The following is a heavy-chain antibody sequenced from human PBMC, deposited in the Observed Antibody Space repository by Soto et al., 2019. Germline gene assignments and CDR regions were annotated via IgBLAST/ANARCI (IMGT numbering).Heavy chain of an antibody. Sequence: SETLSLTCTVSGGSISSSSYYWGWIRQPPGKGLEWIGSIYYSGSTYYNPSLKSRVTISVDTSKNQFSLKLSSVTAADTAVYYCARMRYYYYYYMDVWGKGTTVTVSS. CDR2: IYYSGST. CDR1: GGSISSSSYY. J-gene: IGHJ6*03. V-gene: IGHV4-39*01. CDR3: ARMRYYYYYYMDV.